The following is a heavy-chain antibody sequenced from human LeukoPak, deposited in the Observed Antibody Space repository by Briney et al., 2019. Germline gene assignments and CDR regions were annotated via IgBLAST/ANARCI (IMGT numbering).Heavy chain of an antibody. Sequence: ASVKVSCKASGGTFSTYAISWVRQAPGQGLEWMGEIIPIFHTTNYAQTFQGRVTLTRDMSTSTDYLELSSLRSEDTAVYYCARDNSVRDEAWWFNPWGQGTLVTVSS. D-gene: IGHD5-24*01. J-gene: IGHJ5*02. V-gene: IGHV1-69*05. CDR1: GGTFSTYA. CDR2: IIPIFHTT. CDR3: ARDNSVRDEAWWFNP.